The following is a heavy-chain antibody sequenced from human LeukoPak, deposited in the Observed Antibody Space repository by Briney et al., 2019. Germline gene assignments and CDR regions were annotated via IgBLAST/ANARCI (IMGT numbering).Heavy chain of an antibody. CDR1: GFTFSSYW. V-gene: IGHV3-7*01. CDR2: IKEDGSEK. D-gene: IGHD6-19*01. CDR3: GRGSGWIFHY. Sequence: GGSLRLSCAASGFTFSSYWMTWVRQAPGEGLEWVAIIKEDGSEKYYVDSVKGRFTISRDNAKNSLYLQMNSLRAEDTAVYYCGRGSGWIFHYWGQGTLVTVSS. J-gene: IGHJ4*02.